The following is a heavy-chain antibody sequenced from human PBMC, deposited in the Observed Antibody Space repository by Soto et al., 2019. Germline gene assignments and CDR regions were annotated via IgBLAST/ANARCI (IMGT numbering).Heavy chain of an antibody. Sequence: EVQMLVSGGGLVQTGGSLRLSCAASGFTFSTYTMNWVRKAPGKVLAWVSGIFGDGSRAYYADSVKGRFTISRDNSKNTLYLQMSSMRVEDTAVYDCAKDARPDGSWDFDYWGQATLVTVFS. CDR2: IFGDGSRA. CDR3: AKDARPDGSWDFDY. V-gene: IGHV3-23*01. CDR1: GFTFSTYT. D-gene: IGHD5-12*01. J-gene: IGHJ4*02.